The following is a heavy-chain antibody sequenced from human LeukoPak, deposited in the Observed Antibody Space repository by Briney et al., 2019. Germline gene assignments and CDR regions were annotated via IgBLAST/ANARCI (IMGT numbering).Heavy chain of an antibody. D-gene: IGHD4-17*01. CDR3: ARETHYGDPDY. Sequence: SETLSLTCTVSGYSISSGYYWGWIRQPPGKGLEWIGSIYHSGSTYYNPSLKSRVTMSVDTSKNHFSLKLSSVTAADTAVYYCARETHYGDPDYWGQGTLVTVSS. CDR2: IYHSGST. CDR1: GYSISSGYY. V-gene: IGHV4-38-2*02. J-gene: IGHJ4*02.